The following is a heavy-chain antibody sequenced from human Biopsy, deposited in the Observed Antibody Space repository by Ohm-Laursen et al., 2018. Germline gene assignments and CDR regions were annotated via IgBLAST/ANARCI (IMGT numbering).Heavy chain of an antibody. D-gene: IGHD6-19*01. J-gene: IGHJ4*02. V-gene: IGHV4-34*01. Sequence: SQTLSRTCAVYGGSFSGYYWSWIRQPPGKGLEGIGEINHSGSTNYNPYLKSRVTISVDTSKNQFLLKKSYMTAAETAVYYCARGRLRAVARFDYWGQGTLVTVSS. CDR1: GGSFSGYY. CDR2: INHSGST. CDR3: ARGRLRAVARFDY.